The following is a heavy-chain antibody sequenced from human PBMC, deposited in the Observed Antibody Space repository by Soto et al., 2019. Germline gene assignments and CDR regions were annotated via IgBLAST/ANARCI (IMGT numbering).Heavy chain of an antibody. CDR2: KNDSGST. Sequence: QVQLQQWGAGLLKPSETLSLTCAVYGGSFSGYYWSWIRQPPGKGLEWIGEKNDSGSTNYNMSLKSRANISVDTHKNHFTLKLSSVNAAATAGYYCGEVRARGTFDYWGQGTLVTVSS. J-gene: IGHJ4*02. D-gene: IGHD3-10*01. CDR3: GEVRARGTFDY. CDR1: GGSFSGYY. V-gene: IGHV4-34*01.